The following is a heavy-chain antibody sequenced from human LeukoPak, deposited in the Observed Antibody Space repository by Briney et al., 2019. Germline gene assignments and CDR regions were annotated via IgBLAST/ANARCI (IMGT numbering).Heavy chain of an antibody. D-gene: IGHD6-13*01. Sequence: GGSLRLSCAASGFIFSSYAMSWVRQAPGKGLEWVSAISGSGGSTYYADSVKGRFTISRDSSKNTLYLQMNSLRAEDTAVHYCAKRFPYSSSWFADYWGQGTLVTVSS. V-gene: IGHV3-23*01. CDR3: AKRFPYSSSWFADY. CDR1: GFIFSSYA. CDR2: ISGSGGST. J-gene: IGHJ4*02.